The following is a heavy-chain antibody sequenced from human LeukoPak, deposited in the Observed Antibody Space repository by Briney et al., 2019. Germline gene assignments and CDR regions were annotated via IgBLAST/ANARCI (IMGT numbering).Heavy chain of an antibody. CDR2: ISAYKGNT. V-gene: IGHV1-18*01. D-gene: IGHD6-19*01. J-gene: IGHJ4*02. Sequence: GASVKVFCKASFYTFTSYGISWVRQAPGQGFEGVGWISAYKGNTKYAKKLQGRVTMTTDTSTSTAYMELRSLRSDDTAVYYCARRMWRQWGFDYWGQGTLVTVSS. CDR3: ARRMWRQWGFDY. CDR1: FYTFTSYG.